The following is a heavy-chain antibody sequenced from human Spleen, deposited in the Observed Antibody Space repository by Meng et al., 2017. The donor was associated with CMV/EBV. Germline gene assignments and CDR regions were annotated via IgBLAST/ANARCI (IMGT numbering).Heavy chain of an antibody. CDR1: GGSFSDYF. CDR3: ARGGGGFDL. D-gene: IGHD3-16*01. CDR2: INKRGST. V-gene: IGHV4-34*01. Sequence: RSLTCAGYGGSFSDYFWSWIRQPPGKGLEWIGEINKRGSTDYNPSLKSRVTISVDTSKNHFSLKLSSVTAADTAVYYCARGGGGFDLWGRGTLVTVSS. J-gene: IGHJ2*01.